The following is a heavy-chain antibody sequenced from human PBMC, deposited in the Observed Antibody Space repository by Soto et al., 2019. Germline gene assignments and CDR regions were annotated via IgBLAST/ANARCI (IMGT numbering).Heavy chain of an antibody. V-gene: IGHV3-23*01. CDR1: GFTFSSYA. CDR2: ISGSGGST. D-gene: IGHD3-22*01. CDR3: ANLAYYYDSSGYYWGAFDI. Sequence: PGGSLILSCAASGFTFSSYAMSWVRQAPGKGLEWVSAISGSGGSTYYADSVKGRFTISRDNSKNTLYLQMNSLRAEDTAVYYCANLAYYYDSSGYYWGAFDIWGQGTMVTVSS. J-gene: IGHJ3*02.